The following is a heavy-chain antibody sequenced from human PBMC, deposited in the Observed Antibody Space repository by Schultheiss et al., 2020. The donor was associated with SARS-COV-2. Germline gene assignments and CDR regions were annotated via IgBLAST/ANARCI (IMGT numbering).Heavy chain of an antibody. CDR1: GFTFSSYG. D-gene: IGHD2-21*02. J-gene: IGHJ3*02. CDR3: AKGGGDSDAFDI. Sequence: GESLKISCAASGFTFSSYGMHWVRQAPGKGLEWVAVISGSGGSTYYADSVKGRFTISRDNSKNTLYLQMNSLRAEDTAVYYCAKGGGDSDAFDIWGQGTMVTVSS. CDR2: ISGSGGST. V-gene: IGHV3-23*01.